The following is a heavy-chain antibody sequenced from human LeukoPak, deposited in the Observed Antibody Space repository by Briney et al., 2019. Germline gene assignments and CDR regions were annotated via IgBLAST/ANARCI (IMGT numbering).Heavy chain of an antibody. J-gene: IGHJ6*03. CDR1: GGSMSSSTYY. D-gene: IGHD3-3*01. CDR2: IYYSGNT. CDR3: ARQPIRITIFGVVPYYMDV. V-gene: IGHV4-39*01. Sequence: SETLSLTCTVSGGSMSSSTYYWGWIRRPPGKGLEWIGSIYYSGNTYYNPSLKSRVTMSVDSSKSQFSLKLTSVTAADTAVYYCARQPIRITIFGVVPYYMDVWGKGTTVTVSS.